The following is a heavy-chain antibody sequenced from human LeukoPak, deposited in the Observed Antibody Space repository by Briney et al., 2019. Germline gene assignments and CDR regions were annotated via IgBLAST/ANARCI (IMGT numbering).Heavy chain of an antibody. CDR2: IKQDGSEK. J-gene: IGHJ6*02. Sequence: GGSLRLSCAASGFTFSSYAMSWVRQAPGKGLEWVAHIKQDGSEKNYVDSVKGRFTISRDNAKNSLYLQMNSLRAEDTAVYYCARERWSLYSNDYYYYGLDVWGQGTTVTVSS. V-gene: IGHV3-7*01. D-gene: IGHD3-3*01. CDR3: ARERWSLYSNDYYYYGLDV. CDR1: GFTFSSYA.